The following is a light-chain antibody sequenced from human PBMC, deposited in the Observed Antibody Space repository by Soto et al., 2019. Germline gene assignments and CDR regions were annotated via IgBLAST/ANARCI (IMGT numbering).Light chain of an antibody. CDR3: QQCGPSLRYT. J-gene: IGKJ2*01. Sequence: EVVLTQSPDTLSLSPGETATLSCRASQAVTGNYLAWYQQKPGQAPRLLIYGTSNRATGIPDRFSGSGSGTDFTLPISRLELEDFAVYYCQQCGPSLRYTLGRGTKLEIK. CDR2: GTS. V-gene: IGKV3-20*01. CDR1: QAVTGNY.